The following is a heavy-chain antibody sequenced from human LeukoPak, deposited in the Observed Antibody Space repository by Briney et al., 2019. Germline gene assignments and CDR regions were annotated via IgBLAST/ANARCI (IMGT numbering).Heavy chain of an antibody. CDR2: IYYSGST. Sequence: PSETLSLTCTVSGGSISSYYWSWIRQPPGKGLEWIGYIYYSGSTNYNPSLKSRVTISVDTSKNQFSLKLSSVTAADTAVYYCARSGDHYYDSSGYYEAFGIWGQGTMVTVSS. J-gene: IGHJ3*02. V-gene: IGHV4-59*08. D-gene: IGHD3-22*01. CDR3: ARSGDHYYDSSGYYEAFGI. CDR1: GGSISSYY.